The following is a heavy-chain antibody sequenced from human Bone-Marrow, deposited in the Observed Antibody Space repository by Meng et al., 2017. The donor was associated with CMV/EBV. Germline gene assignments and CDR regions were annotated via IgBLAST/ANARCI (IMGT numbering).Heavy chain of an antibody. J-gene: IGHJ4*02. CDR2: IYYSGST. V-gene: IGHV4-31*03. Sequence: SETPSLTCTVSGGSISSGGYYWSWIRQHPGKGLEWIGYIYYSGSTYYNPSLKSRVTISVDTSKNQFSLKLSSVTAADTAVYYCARMGRLSFDYWGQGTLVTVSS. CDR1: GGSISSGGYY. D-gene: IGHD5-12*01. CDR3: ARMGRLSFDY.